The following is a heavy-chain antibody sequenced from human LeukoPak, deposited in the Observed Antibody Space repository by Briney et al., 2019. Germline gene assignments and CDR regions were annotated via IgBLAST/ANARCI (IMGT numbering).Heavy chain of an antibody. CDR3: ARSDCSSTSCPGAFDI. D-gene: IGHD2-2*01. V-gene: IGHV4-39*07. J-gene: IGHJ3*02. CDR2: IYYSGST. CDR1: GGSISSNTYH. Sequence: SETLSLTCTVSGGSISSNTYHWGWIRQPPGKGLQWIGSIYYSGSTYYNPSLKSRVTISVDTSKNQFSLKLSSVTAADTAVYYCARSDCSSTSCPGAFDIWGQGTMVTVSS.